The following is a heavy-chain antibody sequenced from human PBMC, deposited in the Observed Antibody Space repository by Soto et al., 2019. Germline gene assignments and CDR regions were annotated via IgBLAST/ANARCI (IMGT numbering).Heavy chain of an antibody. Sequence: QVQLQESGPGLVKPSQTLSLTCTVSGGSISSGGYYWSWIRQHPGKGLEWIGYIYYSGSTYYNPSLKXPVXIXADTSKNQFSLKLSSVTAADTAVYYCARDLGNWFDPWGQGTLVTVSS. CDR3: ARDLGNWFDP. V-gene: IGHV4-31*01. CDR2: IYYSGST. CDR1: GGSISSGGYY. D-gene: IGHD3-16*01. J-gene: IGHJ5*02.